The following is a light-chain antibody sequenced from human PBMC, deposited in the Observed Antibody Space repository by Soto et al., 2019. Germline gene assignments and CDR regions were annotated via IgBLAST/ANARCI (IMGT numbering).Light chain of an antibody. CDR1: QSISRW. Sequence: DIQMTQSPSTLSASVGDRVTITCRASQSISRWVAWYQQKPGKAPKLLIYKASSLESVVPSRFSGSGSGTEFTLTIRSLQPDAFATYYGQQYNSYPWTFGQGTKVDIK. J-gene: IGKJ1*01. V-gene: IGKV1-5*03. CDR2: KAS. CDR3: QQYNSYPWT.